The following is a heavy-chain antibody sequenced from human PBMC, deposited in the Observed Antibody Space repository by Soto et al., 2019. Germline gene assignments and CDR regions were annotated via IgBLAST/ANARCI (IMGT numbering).Heavy chain of an antibody. CDR3: ASDATPTYGGWDFDY. Sequence: EASVKVSCKASGGTFSSYAISWVRQAPGQGLEWMGGIIPIFGTANYAQKFQGRVTITADESTSTAYMELSSLRSEDTAVYYCASDATPTYGGWDFDYWGQGTLVTVSS. CDR1: GGTFSSYA. J-gene: IGHJ4*02. V-gene: IGHV1-69*13. D-gene: IGHD2-15*01. CDR2: IIPIFGTA.